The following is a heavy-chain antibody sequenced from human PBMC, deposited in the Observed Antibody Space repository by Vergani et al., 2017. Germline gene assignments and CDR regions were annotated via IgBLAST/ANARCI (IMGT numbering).Heavy chain of an antibody. CDR1: GYTFTNYY. V-gene: IGHV1-46*03. CDR3: ARPRGDILPPDPRRLDY. Sequence: QVQLVQSGAEVKKPGASVKVSCKASGYTFTNYYIHWVRQAPGQGLEWMGIINPSGGSTTYAQQFQGRLTMTRATSTSTVYMDLSNLRSEDTAGYYCARPRGDILPPDPRRLDYWGQGTLVTVSS. J-gene: IGHJ4*02. CDR2: INPSGGST.